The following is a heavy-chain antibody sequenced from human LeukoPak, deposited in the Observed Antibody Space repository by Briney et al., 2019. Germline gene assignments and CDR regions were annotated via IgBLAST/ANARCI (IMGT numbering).Heavy chain of an antibody. CDR2: IRHDGSKE. J-gene: IGHJ4*02. CDR3: AKEVHPYDSGTYYFDY. D-gene: IGHD3-10*01. Sequence: GGSLRLSRVGPGFTFSSYGMHWVRQAAGKGLEGVAFIRHDGSKEYYAYSVKGRFTVSRDNSKNTLFLQMNSLRVEEMAVYYCAKEVHPYDSGTYYFDYWGRGTLVTVSS. CDR1: GFTFSSYG. V-gene: IGHV3-30*02.